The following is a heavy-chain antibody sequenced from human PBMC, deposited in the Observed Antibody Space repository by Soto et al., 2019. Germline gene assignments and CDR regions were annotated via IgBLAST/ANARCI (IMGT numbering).Heavy chain of an antibody. CDR3: ARNPIHGDYLGWLDP. Sequence: QVQLQESGPGLVEPSQTLSLTCTVSGASITSAGYYWSWIRQHSGKGLEWIGYIHHSGSTYYNPSLKSRSTFSVVTAKNQFSLRLTSVTAADTAVYYCARNPIHGDYLGWLDPWGQGTLVTVSS. V-gene: IGHV4-31*03. CDR1: GASITSAGYY. D-gene: IGHD4-17*01. J-gene: IGHJ5*02. CDR2: IHHSGST.